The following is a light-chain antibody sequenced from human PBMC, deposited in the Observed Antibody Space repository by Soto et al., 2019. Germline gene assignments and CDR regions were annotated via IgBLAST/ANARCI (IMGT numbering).Light chain of an antibody. V-gene: IGLV2-14*01. CDR1: SSDIGHNKY. CDR3: TSPNSDSLYH. CDR2: QFS. J-gene: IGLJ1*01. Sequence: QSVLTQPASVSGAPGHSITTSCTGTSSDIGHNKYVSWYPQYPGKVPKLLINQFSNRSSGFSNRFSGSKSRNTASLTSTRHHVEDEADYFCTSPNSDSLYHFGTGTKVTVL.